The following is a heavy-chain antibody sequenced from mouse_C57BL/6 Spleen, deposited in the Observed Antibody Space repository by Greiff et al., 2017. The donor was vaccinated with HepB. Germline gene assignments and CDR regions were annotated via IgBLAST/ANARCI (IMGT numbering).Heavy chain of an antibody. Sequence: VQLQQSGAELVMPGASVKLSCKASGYTFTSYWMHWVKQRPGQGLEWIGEIDPSDSYTNYNQKFKGKSTLTVDKSSSTAYMQLSSLTSEDSAVYYCARRGVVATSYYFDYWGQGTTLTVSS. CDR2: IDPSDSYT. CDR3: ARRGVVATSYYFDY. CDR1: GYTFTSYW. V-gene: IGHV1-69*01. D-gene: IGHD1-1*01. J-gene: IGHJ2*01.